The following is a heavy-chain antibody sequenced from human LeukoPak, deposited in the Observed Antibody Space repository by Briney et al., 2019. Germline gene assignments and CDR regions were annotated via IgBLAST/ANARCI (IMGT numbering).Heavy chain of an antibody. D-gene: IGHD6-19*01. Sequence: ASVTVSCKASGYTFANYGISWVRQAPGQGREWLGWSTPYNGNTKYAQKVQGRVTMTTDTSTNTAYMELTTLRSDDTAVYYCARDVGGSIRGAVAGWDYWGQGTPVTVSS. CDR2: STPYNGNT. CDR3: ARDVGGSIRGAVAGWDY. V-gene: IGHV1-18*01. J-gene: IGHJ4*02. CDR1: GYTFANYG.